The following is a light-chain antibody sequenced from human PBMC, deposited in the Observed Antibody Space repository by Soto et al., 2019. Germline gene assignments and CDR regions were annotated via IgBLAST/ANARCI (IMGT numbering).Light chain of an antibody. CDR1: QSVDNY. V-gene: IGKV3-11*01. CDR2: DVS. CDR3: QQRSNRPRFT. Sequence: EIVLTQSPATLSLSPGERATLSCRASQSVDNYLAWYQQKPGQAPRLLIYDVSNRATGTPARFSGSGSGTDFTLSISSLEPEDFAVYYCQQRSNRPRFTLGPRTKVDIK. J-gene: IGKJ3*01.